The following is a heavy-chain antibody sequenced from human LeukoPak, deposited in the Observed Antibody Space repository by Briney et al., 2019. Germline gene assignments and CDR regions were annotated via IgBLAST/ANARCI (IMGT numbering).Heavy chain of an antibody. V-gene: IGHV3-74*01. J-gene: IGHJ3*02. CDR3: VRELGAFDI. CDR1: GFTFNSHW. Sequence: PGGSLRLSCAASGFTFNSHWMHWVRQAPGKGLLWVSGINGDGGSTSNEDSVKGRFTISRDNAKNMLYLQMNSLRAEDTAVYYCVRELGAFDIWGQGTMVTVSS. CDR2: INGDGGST.